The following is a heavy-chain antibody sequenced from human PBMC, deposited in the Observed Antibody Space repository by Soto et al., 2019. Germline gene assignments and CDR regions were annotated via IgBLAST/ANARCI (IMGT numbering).Heavy chain of an antibody. Sequence: EVQLVESGGGLVQPGGSLRLSCAASGFTVNSNYMSWVRQAPGKGLEWVSVIYSDGSTYYADSVKGRFIISRDNSKNTLYFQINSLRAEDTAVYYCATITKYDILTGFYPCWGQGTLVTVSS. CDR3: ATITKYDILTGFYPC. CDR2: IYSDGST. V-gene: IGHV3-66*01. J-gene: IGHJ4*02. D-gene: IGHD3-9*01. CDR1: GFTVNSNY.